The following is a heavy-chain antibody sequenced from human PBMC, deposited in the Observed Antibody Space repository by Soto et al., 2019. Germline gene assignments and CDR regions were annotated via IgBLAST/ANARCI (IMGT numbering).Heavy chain of an antibody. Sequence: QGHLVQSGAEVKKPGASVKVSCKASGYTFTRYGISWVRQAPGQGLEWMGWISGYNGDTNYAQNLQDRVTMTIDTSTNTAYMELRSLTSDDTAVYYCATNGQPPYYYYGLDVWGQGTTVTVSS. J-gene: IGHJ6*02. D-gene: IGHD2-8*01. CDR3: ATNGQPPYYYYGLDV. CDR1: GYTFTRYG. V-gene: IGHV1-18*01. CDR2: ISGYNGDT.